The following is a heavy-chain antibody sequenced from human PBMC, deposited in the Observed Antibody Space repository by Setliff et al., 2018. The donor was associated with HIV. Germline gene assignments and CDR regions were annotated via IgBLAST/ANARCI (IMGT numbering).Heavy chain of an antibody. CDR2: IYHSGST. Sequence: SETLSLTCAVSGGSISSSYWWSWVRQPPGEGLEWIGEIYHSGSTNYNPSLKSRVTISVDKSKNQFSLKLSSVTAADTAVYYCARLFRWLQFPDRFDSWGQGALVTVSS. V-gene: IGHV4-4*02. CDR1: GGSISSSYW. CDR3: ARLFRWLQFPDRFDS. D-gene: IGHD6-19*01. J-gene: IGHJ4*02.